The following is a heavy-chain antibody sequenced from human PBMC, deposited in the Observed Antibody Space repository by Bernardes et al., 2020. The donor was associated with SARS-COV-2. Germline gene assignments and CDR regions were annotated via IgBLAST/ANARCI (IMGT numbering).Heavy chain of an antibody. Sequence: SGPTLVKPTQTLTLTCTFSGFSISTRGVGVGWIRQPPGKALEWLALIYWDDDKRYSPSLQSRLTITKDTSNNQVVLTMTNMDPVDTATYYCVHEANMGLPLGELSFDYWGQGTLVTVSS. J-gene: IGHJ4*02. CDR1: GFSISTRGVG. CDR2: IYWDDDK. CDR3: VHEANMGLPLGELSFDY. D-gene: IGHD3-16*02. V-gene: IGHV2-5*02.